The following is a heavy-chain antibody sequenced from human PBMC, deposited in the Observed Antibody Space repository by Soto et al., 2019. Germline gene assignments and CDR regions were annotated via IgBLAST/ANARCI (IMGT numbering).Heavy chain of an antibody. CDR2: IYYSGST. Sequence: SETLSLTCTVSGGSISNYYWSWIRQPPGKGLEWIGYIYYSGSTNYNPSLKSRVTISVDTSKNQFSLKLNSVTAADTAVYYCARHPVSNYWFDPWGQGTLVTVSS. CDR1: GGSISNYY. V-gene: IGHV4-59*08. D-gene: IGHD4-4*01. CDR3: ARHPVSNYWFDP. J-gene: IGHJ5*02.